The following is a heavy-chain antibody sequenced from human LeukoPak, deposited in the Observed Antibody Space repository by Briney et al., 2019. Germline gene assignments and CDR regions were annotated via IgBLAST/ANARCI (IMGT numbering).Heavy chain of an antibody. CDR2: IKNDGSDK. CDR1: GFSFNAAW. Sequence: GGSLRLSCEASGFSFNAAWMTWVRQAPGKGLEWVATIKNDGSDKYYVDSVKGRFTLSRDNTKNSVYLQMNSLRVEDTAVYYCVNLGYSDGGQGTLVTVSS. V-gene: IGHV3-7*01. J-gene: IGHJ4*02. D-gene: IGHD5-12*01. CDR3: VNLGYSD.